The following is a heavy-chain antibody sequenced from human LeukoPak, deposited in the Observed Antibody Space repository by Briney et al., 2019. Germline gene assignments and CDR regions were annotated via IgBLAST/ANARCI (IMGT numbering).Heavy chain of an antibody. Sequence: ASVKVSCKASGYTLTSYGISCVRQAPGQGLEWMGWISTYNGNTNYAQKLQGRVTMTTDTSTSTAYMELRSLRSDDTAVYYCARSYDFWSGYYPPYAFDIWGQGTMVTVSS. J-gene: IGHJ3*02. V-gene: IGHV1-18*01. CDR3: ARSYDFWSGYYPPYAFDI. CDR2: ISTYNGNT. CDR1: GYTLTSYG. D-gene: IGHD3-3*01.